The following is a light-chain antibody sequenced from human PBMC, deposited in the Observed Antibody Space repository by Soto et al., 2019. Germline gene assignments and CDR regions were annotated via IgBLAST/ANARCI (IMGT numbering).Light chain of an antibody. CDR3: QQSYSTPRT. V-gene: IGKV1-39*01. Sequence: DRRMTQSPSTVSASVGDRVTITCRASQSISSWLAWYQQKPGKAPKLLIYAASSLQSGVPSRFSGSGSGTDFTLTISSLQPEDFATYYCQQSYSTPRTFGQGTKVDIK. CDR2: AAS. J-gene: IGKJ1*01. CDR1: QSISSW.